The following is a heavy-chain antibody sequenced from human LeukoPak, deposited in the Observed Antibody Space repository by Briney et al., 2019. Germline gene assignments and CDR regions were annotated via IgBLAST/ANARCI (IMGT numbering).Heavy chain of an antibody. CDR3: ARDSDRFDP. CDR1: GGSISSGSYY. J-gene: IGHJ5*02. Sequence: SETLSLTCTVSGGSISSGSYYWSWIRQPAGKGLEWIGRIYTSGSTNHNPSLKSRLTISVDTSKNQFSLNLSSVTAADTAVYYCARDSDRFDPWGQGTLVTVSS. CDR2: IYTSGST. V-gene: IGHV4-61*02.